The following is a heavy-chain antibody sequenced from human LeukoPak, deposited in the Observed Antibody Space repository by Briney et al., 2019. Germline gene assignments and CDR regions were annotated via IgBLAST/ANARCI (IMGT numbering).Heavy chain of an antibody. CDR2: MFYSGST. D-gene: IGHD2-2*01. Sequence: SETLSLTCTGSGGSISSNYWSWIRQPPGKGLEWMVYMFYSGSTNYKPSLKRRVTISVDTSKNQFPLKLSSVTAADTAVYYCASTIVVPAAMRYYFDYWGQGNLVTVSS. CDR1: GGSISSNY. V-gene: IGHV4-59*01. J-gene: IGHJ4*02. CDR3: ASTIVVPAAMRYYFDY.